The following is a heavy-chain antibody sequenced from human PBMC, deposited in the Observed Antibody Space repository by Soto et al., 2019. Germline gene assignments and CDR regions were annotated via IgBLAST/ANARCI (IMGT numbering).Heavy chain of an antibody. V-gene: IGHV4-31*01. J-gene: IGHJ4*02. CDR1: GGSISSGGYY. CDR2: IYCSGST. D-gene: IGHD3-10*01. Sequence: QVQLQESGPGLVKPSQTLSLTCTVSGGSISSGGYYWSWIRQHPGKGLEWIGYIYCSGSTHYNPHLKSLVTISGDTAKNQFSLQLRSVTAADTAVYYCARRLLWFGEAFDYWGQGPLVTVSS. CDR3: ARRLLWFGEAFDY.